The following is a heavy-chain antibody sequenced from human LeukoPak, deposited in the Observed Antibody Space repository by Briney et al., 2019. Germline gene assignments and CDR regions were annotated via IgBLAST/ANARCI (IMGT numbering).Heavy chain of an antibody. J-gene: IGHJ4*02. CDR1: GGSISSSSYY. D-gene: IGHD3-9*01. CDR3: ARAPRYDILTGTTHYFDY. Sequence: PSETLSLTCTVSGGSISSSSYYWGWIRQPPGKGLEWIGSIYYSGSTYYNPSLKSRVTISVDTSKNQFSLKLSSVTAADTAVYYCARAPRYDILTGTTHYFDYWGQGTLVTVSS. CDR2: IYYSGST. V-gene: IGHV4-39*07.